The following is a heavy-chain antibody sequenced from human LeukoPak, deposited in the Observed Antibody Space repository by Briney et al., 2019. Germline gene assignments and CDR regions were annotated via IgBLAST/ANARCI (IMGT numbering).Heavy chain of an antibody. CDR2: IYPGDSDT. Sequence: GESLKISCKGSGYSFTSYWIGWVRQMPGKGLEWMGIIYPGDSDTRYSPSFQGQVTISADKSISTAYLQWSSLKASDTAMYYCARRTSSSWYVKGRFDPWGQGTLVTVSS. V-gene: IGHV5-51*01. J-gene: IGHJ5*02. D-gene: IGHD6-13*01. CDR3: ARRTSSSWYVKGRFDP. CDR1: GYSFTSYW.